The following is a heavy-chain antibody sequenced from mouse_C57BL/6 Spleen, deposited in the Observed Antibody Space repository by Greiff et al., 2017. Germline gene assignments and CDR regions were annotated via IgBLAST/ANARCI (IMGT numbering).Heavy chain of an antibody. CDR3: ARLISPMGFDY. CDR1: GYTFTDYY. V-gene: IGHV1-26*01. D-gene: IGHD2-3*01. J-gene: IGHJ2*01. CDR2: INPNNGGT. Sequence: EVQLQQSGPELVKPGASVKISCKASGYTFTDYYMNWVKQSHGKSLEWIGDINPNNGGTSYNQKFKGKATLTVDKSSSTAYMELRSLTSEDSAVYYCARLISPMGFDYWGQGTTLTDSS.